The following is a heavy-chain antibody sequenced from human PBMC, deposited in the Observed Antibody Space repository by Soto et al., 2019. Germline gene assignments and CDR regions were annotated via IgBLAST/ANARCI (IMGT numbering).Heavy chain of an antibody. V-gene: IGHV3-23*01. D-gene: IGHD2-15*01. Sequence: PGGSLRLSCAASGFTFSSYAMSWVRQAPGKGLEWVSAISGSGGSTYYADSVKGRFTISRDNSKNTLYLQMNSLRAEDTAVYYCAKDEDGCSGGSCYSFFPLHFVGQYFQHWGQGTLVTVSS. J-gene: IGHJ1*01. CDR1: GFTFSSYA. CDR2: ISGSGGST. CDR3: AKDEDGCSGGSCYSFFPLHFVGQYFQH.